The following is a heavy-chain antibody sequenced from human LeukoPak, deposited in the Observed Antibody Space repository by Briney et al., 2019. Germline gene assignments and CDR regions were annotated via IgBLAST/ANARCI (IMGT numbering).Heavy chain of an antibody. D-gene: IGHD4-23*01. Sequence: SETLSLTCSVSGGSISSRNYLWAWIRQPPGKGLEWMGSIFYSGTTHYNPSLKSRVTISVDTSKNQFSLKLSSVTAADTAVYYCARLSNYGGHSGDGYWGQGTLVTVSS. V-gene: IGHV4-39*01. CDR1: GGSISSRNYL. CDR3: ARLSNYGGHSGDGY. J-gene: IGHJ4*02. CDR2: IFYSGTT.